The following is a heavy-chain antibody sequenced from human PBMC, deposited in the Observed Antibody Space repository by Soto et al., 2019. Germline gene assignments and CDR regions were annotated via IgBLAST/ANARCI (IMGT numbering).Heavy chain of an antibody. J-gene: IGHJ4*02. CDR3: AREASVLIPAAQPSRFDS. Sequence: ASVKVSCKGFGYSFMKYGSNWVRQAPGQGLEWVGWISTYSGYTHSAQKFHGRLTLTTDTAASTACMELRILRSADTALYYCAREASVLIPAAQPSRFDSWGQGTLVTVSS. CDR1: GYSFMKYG. D-gene: IGHD2-2*01. V-gene: IGHV1-18*01. CDR2: ISTYSGYT.